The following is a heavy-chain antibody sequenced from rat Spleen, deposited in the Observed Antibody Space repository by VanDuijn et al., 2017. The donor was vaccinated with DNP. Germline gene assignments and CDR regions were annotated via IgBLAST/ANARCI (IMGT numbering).Heavy chain of an antibody. D-gene: IGHD4-3*01. V-gene: IGHV5-17*01. CDR2: ISYDGIRT. J-gene: IGHJ2*01. CDR1: GFTFSDYA. Sequence: EVQLVESGGVLVQPGRSLKLSCAASGFTFSDYAMAWVRQAPKKGLEWVATISYDGIRTYYRDSVKGRFTISRDDAKSTLYLQMDSLRSEDTATYYCARHGNSGYRDYWGQGVMVTVSS. CDR3: ARHGNSGYRDY.